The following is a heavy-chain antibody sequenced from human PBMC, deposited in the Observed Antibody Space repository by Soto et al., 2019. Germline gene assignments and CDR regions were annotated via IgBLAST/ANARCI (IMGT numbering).Heavy chain of an antibody. J-gene: IGHJ4*02. CDR1: GFIFSSYA. CDR3: AKEKIFGVVILDY. D-gene: IGHD3-3*01. CDR2: ISGSDGST. V-gene: IGHV3-23*01. Sequence: EEQLLESGGGLVQPGGSLRLYCAASGFIFSSYAMNWVRQAPGKGLEWVSLISGSDGSTYYADSVKGRFTISRDNSKNTLYLQMNILRVEDTAVYYCAKEKIFGVVILDYWGQGTLVTVSS.